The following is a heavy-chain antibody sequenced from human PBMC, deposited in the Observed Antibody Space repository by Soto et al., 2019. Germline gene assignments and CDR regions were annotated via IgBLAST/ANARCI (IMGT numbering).Heavy chain of an antibody. CDR3: AKAIPTYLAATRIFLGY. V-gene: IGHV3-23*01. CDR2: ISGSGGST. D-gene: IGHD2-15*01. CDR1: GFTFSSYA. J-gene: IGHJ4*02. Sequence: GGSLRLSCAASGFTFSSYAMSWVRQAPGKGLEWVSAISGSGGSTYYADSVKGRFTISRDNSKNTLYLQMNSLRAEDTAVYYCAKAIPTYLAATRIFLGYWGQGTLVTVSS.